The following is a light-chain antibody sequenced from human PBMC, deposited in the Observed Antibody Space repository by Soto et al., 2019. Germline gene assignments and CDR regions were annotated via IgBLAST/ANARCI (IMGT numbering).Light chain of an antibody. CDR2: RAS. J-gene: IGKJ1*01. CDR3: QQYDSSPRT. Sequence: EIVMTQSPAALSVSPGESATLSCRASQSVGSNLAWYQQKPGQAPRLLMYRASTRATRIPARFSGSGSETDFTLIISSLQSEDFAVYYCQQYDSSPRTFGQGTKVDIK. CDR1: QSVGSN. V-gene: IGKV3-15*01.